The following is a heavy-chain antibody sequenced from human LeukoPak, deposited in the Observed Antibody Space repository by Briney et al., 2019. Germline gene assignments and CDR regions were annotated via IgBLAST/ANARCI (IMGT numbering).Heavy chain of an antibody. CDR2: VYYSGST. CDR3: ATYTRHRGGGTCYSIDY. CDR1: GDSINSYH. J-gene: IGHJ4*02. Sequence: SETLSLTCSVSGDSINSYHWTWIRQPPGRGLEWIGYVYYSGSTNYNPSLKGRVTISLDTSNNQFSLKLSSVTAADTAIYYCATYTRHRGGGTCYSIDYWGQGTLVSVSS. D-gene: IGHD2-15*01. V-gene: IGHV4-59*08.